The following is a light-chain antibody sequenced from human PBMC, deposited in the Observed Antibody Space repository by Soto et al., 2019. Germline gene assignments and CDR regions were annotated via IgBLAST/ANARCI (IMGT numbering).Light chain of an antibody. CDR1: SSDVGGYNY. CDR3: SSYSSSNTGRV. V-gene: IGLV2-14*03. CDR2: DVN. J-gene: IGLJ2*01. Sequence: QSALTQPASVSGSPGQSIAISCTGSSSDVGGYNYVSWYQQHPGKAPKLLIYDVNNRPSGISNRFSGSKSGNTASLTISGLQAEDEADYYCSSYSSSNTGRVFGGGTKVTVL.